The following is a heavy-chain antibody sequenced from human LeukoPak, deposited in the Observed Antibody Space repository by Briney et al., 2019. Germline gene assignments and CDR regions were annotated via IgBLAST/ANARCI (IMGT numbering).Heavy chain of an antibody. CDR3: ARGNLRWPHSDY. CDR2: IYYTGNT. J-gene: IGHJ4*02. Sequence: PSETLSLTCTVSGGSIRSSSYYWGCIRQPPGKGLEWIGSIYYTGNTYYNPSLKSRVTISVDTSKNQFSLRLRSVTAADTAVYYCARGNLRWPHSDYWGQGTLVTVSS. CDR1: GGSIRSSSYY. V-gene: IGHV4-39*07. D-gene: IGHD4-23*01.